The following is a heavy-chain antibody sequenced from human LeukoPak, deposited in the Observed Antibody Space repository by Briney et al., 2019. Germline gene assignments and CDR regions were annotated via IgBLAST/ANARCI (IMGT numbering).Heavy chain of an antibody. Sequence: GGSLRLSCAASGFTFSSYAMSWVRQAPGKGLEWVSAISGSSGSTIYYADSVKGRFTISRDNAKNSLYLQMNSLRAEDTAVYYCARFHQIRWYRYFDYWGQGTLVTVSS. D-gene: IGHD4-23*01. CDR1: GFTFSSYA. J-gene: IGHJ4*02. V-gene: IGHV3-23*01. CDR3: ARFHQIRWYRYFDY. CDR2: ISGSSGSTI.